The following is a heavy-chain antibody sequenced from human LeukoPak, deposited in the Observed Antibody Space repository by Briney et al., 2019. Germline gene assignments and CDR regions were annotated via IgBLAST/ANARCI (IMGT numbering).Heavy chain of an antibody. CDR1: GRSFSGYY. CDR3: ARGYSSRDSSSWYVLPVGFDY. CDR2: INHSGST. D-gene: IGHD6-13*01. V-gene: IGHV4-34*01. J-gene: IGHJ4*02. Sequence: PSETLSLTCALYGRSFSGYYWRWVRQPTGKGLEWIGEINHSGSTNYNPPLKSRVTISVDTAKSPCSLNLSSVTAADTAVYYCARGYSSRDSSSWYVLPVGFDYWGQGTMVTVSS.